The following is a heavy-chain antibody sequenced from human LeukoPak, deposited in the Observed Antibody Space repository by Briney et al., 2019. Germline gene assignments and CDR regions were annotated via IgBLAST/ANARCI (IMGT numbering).Heavy chain of an antibody. J-gene: IGHJ4*02. D-gene: IGHD6-19*01. CDR1: GFTFSSYE. CDR3: AKGTTGSYSSGWYGFPFDY. Sequence: TGGSLRLSCAASGFTFSSYEMNWVRQAPGKGLEWVSYISSSSSTIYYADSVKGRFTISRDNSKNTLYLQMNSLRAEDTAVYYCAKGTTGSYSSGWYGFPFDYWGQGTLVTVSS. CDR2: ISSSSSTI. V-gene: IGHV3-48*03.